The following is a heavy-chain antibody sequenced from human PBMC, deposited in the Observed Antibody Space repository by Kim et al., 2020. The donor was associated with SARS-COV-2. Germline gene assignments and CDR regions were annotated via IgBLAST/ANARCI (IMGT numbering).Heavy chain of an antibody. Sequence: GGSLRLSCAASGFTFSSYGMHWVRQAPGKGLEGVAVIWYDGSNKYYADSVKGRFTISRDNSKNTLYLQMNSLRAEDTAVYYCAREFYYGSGSTPGYWGQGTLVTVSS. CDR3: AREFYYGSGSTPGY. CDR1: GFTFSSYG. V-gene: IGHV3-33*01. J-gene: IGHJ4*02. D-gene: IGHD3-10*01. CDR2: IWYDGSNK.